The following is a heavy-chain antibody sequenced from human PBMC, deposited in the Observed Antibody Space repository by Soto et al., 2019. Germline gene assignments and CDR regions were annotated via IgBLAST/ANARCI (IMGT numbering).Heavy chain of an antibody. V-gene: IGHV3-23*01. CDR1: GFTFRDFA. CDR3: AKVGPSTDLNWFGP. Sequence: EVQVFESGGGLVQPGGSLILSCAASGFTFRDFAMTWVRQAPGKGLEWVSLISGYGTKTFYADSVKGRFTISRDISGNTLFLQMHSLRGEDTARSFCAKVGPSTDLNWFGPWGQGGPVTVSS. J-gene: IGHJ5*02. CDR2: ISGYGTKT.